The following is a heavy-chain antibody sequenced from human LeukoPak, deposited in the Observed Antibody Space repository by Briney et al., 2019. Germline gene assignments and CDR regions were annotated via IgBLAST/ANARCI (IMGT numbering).Heavy chain of an antibody. CDR1: GFTFSNYG. CDR2: IWYDGHTK. V-gene: IGHV3-33*01. CDR3: AREWGRIAVAGGPGY. J-gene: IGHJ4*02. Sequence: PGRSLRLSCAVSGFTFSNYGMHWVRQAPGKGLGWLTLIWYDGHTKFYADSVKGRFTVSRDNSKNTLYLQMDNLRDEDTAVYYCAREWGRIAVAGGPGYWGQGALVTVSS. D-gene: IGHD6-19*01.